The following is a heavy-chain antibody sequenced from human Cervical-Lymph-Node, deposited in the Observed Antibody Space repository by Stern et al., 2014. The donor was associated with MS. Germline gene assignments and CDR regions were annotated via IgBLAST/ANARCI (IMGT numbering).Heavy chain of an antibody. CDR1: GFTFSSYW. Sequence: EVQLVESGGGLVRPGGSLRLSCAASGFTFSSYWMHWVRQAPGKGLVWVSRIGSDGSDPIYADSVKGRFTISRDNSRNTVYLQMNRLRAEDTAVYFCAREYEVYSIQAYYGMDVWGQGTTVIVSS. V-gene: IGHV3-74*01. CDR3: AREYEVYSIQAYYGMDV. J-gene: IGHJ6*02. CDR2: IGSDGSDP. D-gene: IGHD2-8*01.